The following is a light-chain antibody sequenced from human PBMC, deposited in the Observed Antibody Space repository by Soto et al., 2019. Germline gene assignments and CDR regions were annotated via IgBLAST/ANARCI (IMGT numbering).Light chain of an antibody. Sequence: EIGLTQSPDTLSLSPGERATLSCWASQSVNNNYLAWYQQKHGQAPRLLIYTASSRATGVPDRFTGSGYGTDFNLTITTLEPEDFAVYYCQHFGASPFSFGQGTKVDIK. V-gene: IGKV3-20*01. J-gene: IGKJ2*01. CDR1: QSVNNNY. CDR3: QHFGASPFS. CDR2: TAS.